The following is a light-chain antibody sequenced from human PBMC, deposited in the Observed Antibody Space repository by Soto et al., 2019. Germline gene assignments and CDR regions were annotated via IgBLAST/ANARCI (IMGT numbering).Light chain of an antibody. CDR3: QLYGTSPVYT. Sequence: EIVLTQSPGTLSLSPGERAIFSCRASQSVSSSYLAWYQQKYGQAPRPLIYGASRRATGIPDRLSGSGSGTDFTLTISRLEPEDFAVYYCQLYGTSPVYTFGQGTKLESK. J-gene: IGKJ2*01. CDR1: QSVSSSY. CDR2: GAS. V-gene: IGKV3-20*01.